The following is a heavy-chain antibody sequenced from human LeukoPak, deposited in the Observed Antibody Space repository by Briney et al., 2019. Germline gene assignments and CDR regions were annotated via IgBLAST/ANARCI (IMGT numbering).Heavy chain of an antibody. J-gene: IGHJ5*02. V-gene: IGHV5-51*01. Sequence: GESLKISCKGSGYSFTSYWIGLVRQMPGKGLEWLGIIYPGDSDTRYSPSFQGQVTISADKSISTAYLQSSSLKASDTAMYYCARQTASGSHIWVWFDPWGQGTLVTVSS. CDR2: IYPGDSDT. D-gene: IGHD3-10*01. CDR1: GYSFTSYW. CDR3: ARQTASGSHIWVWFDP.